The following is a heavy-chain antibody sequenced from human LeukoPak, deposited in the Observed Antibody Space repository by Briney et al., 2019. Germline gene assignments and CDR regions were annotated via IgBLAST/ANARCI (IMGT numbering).Heavy chain of an antibody. CDR3: ARSRDGYNIDQ. CDR1: GGSISSSTYY. Sequence: SETLSLTCTVSGGSISSSTYYWGWLRQPTGKGLEWIGSIYYSGSPYYHPSLKSRVTISVDTSKNQFSLKLNSVTAADTAVYYCARSRDGYNIDQWGQGTLVTVSS. J-gene: IGHJ4*02. D-gene: IGHD5-24*01. V-gene: IGHV4-39*01. CDR2: IYYSGSP.